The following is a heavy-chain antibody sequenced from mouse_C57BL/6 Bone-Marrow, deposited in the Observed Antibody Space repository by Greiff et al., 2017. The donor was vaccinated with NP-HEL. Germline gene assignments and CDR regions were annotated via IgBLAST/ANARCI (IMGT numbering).Heavy chain of an antibody. V-gene: IGHV1-64*01. D-gene: IGHD2-5*01. CDR1: GYTFTSYW. CDR3: ARGGAYYSNYVGY. CDR2: IHPNSGST. Sequence: VQLQQPGAELVKPGASVKLSCKASGYTFTSYWMHWVKQRPGQGLEWIGMIHPNSGSTNYNEKFKSKATLTVDKSSSTAYMQLSSLTSEDSAVYYCARGGAYYSNYVGYWGQGTTLTVSS. J-gene: IGHJ2*01.